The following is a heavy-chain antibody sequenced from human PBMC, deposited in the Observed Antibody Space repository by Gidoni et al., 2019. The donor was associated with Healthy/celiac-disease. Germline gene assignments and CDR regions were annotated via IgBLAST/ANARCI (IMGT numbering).Heavy chain of an antibody. D-gene: IGHD2-15*01. CDR2: IRSKANSYAT. CDR3: TRHAKLGYSSKAFDI. Sequence: EVQLVESGGGLVPPGGSRKLSCAASGSTFSGSAMNWVRQASGKGLEWVVRIRSKANSYATAYSASVKGTFTISRDYSKNTAYRQMNSLKTEDTAVYYCTRHAKLGYSSKAFDIWGQGTMVTVSS. CDR1: GSTFSGSA. V-gene: IGHV3-73*01. J-gene: IGHJ3*02.